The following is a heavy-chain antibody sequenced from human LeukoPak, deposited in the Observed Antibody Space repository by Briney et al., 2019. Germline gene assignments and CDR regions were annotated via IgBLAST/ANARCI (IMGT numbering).Heavy chain of an antibody. V-gene: IGHV3-74*01. CDR2: IYRDGSDK. CDR1: GFAFSIYW. CDR3: VRDWDHYDFDS. D-gene: IGHD5-12*01. J-gene: IGHJ5*01. Sequence: GGSLRLSCAASGFAFSIYWMHWVHQAPGKGLVWVSRIYRDGSDKIYADSVKGRFTISRDNAKNTLYLQMNSLTVEDTAVYYCVRDWDHYDFDSWGQGTLVTVSS.